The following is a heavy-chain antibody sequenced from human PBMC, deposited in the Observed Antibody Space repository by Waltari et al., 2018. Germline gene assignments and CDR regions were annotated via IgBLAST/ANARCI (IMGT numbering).Heavy chain of an antibody. Sequence: EVQLVESGGGLVQPGGSLRLSCAASGFTFSSFWMSWFRQAPGKGLEWVANIKQDGSEKYYVDSVKGRFTISRDNAKNSLYLQMNSLRAEDTAVYYCAGYSGSLDAFDIWGQGTMVTVSS. J-gene: IGHJ3*02. D-gene: IGHD1-26*01. V-gene: IGHV3-7*01. CDR1: GFTFSSFW. CDR3: AGYSGSLDAFDI. CDR2: IKQDGSEK.